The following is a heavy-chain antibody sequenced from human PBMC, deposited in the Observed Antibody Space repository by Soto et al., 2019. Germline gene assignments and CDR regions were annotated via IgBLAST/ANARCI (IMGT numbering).Heavy chain of an antibody. CDR2: IYSGGST. CDR3: ARDPDYGRYRVSYGMDV. J-gene: IGHJ6*02. D-gene: IGHD4-17*01. Sequence: EVQLVESGGDLVQPGGSLRLSCTASGFTVSTNYMSWVRQAPGKGLEWVSIIYSGGSTFYADSVKGRFTISRDNSKNTRYLQMNSLRAEDTAVYYCARDPDYGRYRVSYGMDVWGQGTTVTVSS. V-gene: IGHV3-66*01. CDR1: GFTVSTNY.